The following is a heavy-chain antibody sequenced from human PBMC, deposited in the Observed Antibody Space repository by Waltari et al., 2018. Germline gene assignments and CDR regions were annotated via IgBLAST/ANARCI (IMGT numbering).Heavy chain of an antibody. Sequence: EVQLVESGGGLVQPGGSLRLSCAASGFTFSSYEMNWVRQAPGKGLEWVSYISSSGSTIYYPEAGKGRFTISRDNAKNSLYLQMNSLRAEDTAVYYCARDFSPGWMQLVGGGNYYYGMDVWGQGTTVTVSS. J-gene: IGHJ6*02. CDR3: ARDFSPGWMQLVGGGNYYYGMDV. CDR2: ISSSGSTI. CDR1: GFTFSSYE. V-gene: IGHV3-48*03. D-gene: IGHD6-6*01.